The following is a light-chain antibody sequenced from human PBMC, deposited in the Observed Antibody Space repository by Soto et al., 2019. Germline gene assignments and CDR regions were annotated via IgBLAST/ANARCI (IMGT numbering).Light chain of an antibody. J-gene: IGKJ5*01. CDR3: QQYKNWPPIT. V-gene: IGKV3-15*01. CDR2: DTY. Sequence: EIVMTQSPATLSLSPGERATLSCRASQSVSGNLAWYQQRPGQAPRLLIYDTYTRATGIPARFSASGSGTEFTLTISSLQSEDFAVYYCQQYKNWPPITFGQGTRLEIK. CDR1: QSVSGN.